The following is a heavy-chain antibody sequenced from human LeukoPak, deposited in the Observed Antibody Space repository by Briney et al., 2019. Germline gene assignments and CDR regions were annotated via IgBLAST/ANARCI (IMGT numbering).Heavy chain of an antibody. D-gene: IGHD3-16*02. Sequence: TSETLSLTCTVSGYSISSGYYWGWIRQPPGKGLEWIGSINHSGSTNYNPSLKSRVTISVDTSKNQFSLKLSSVTAADTAVYYCARAGWGNDYVWGSYRNNWFDPWGQGTLVTVSS. V-gene: IGHV4-38-2*02. CDR2: INHSGST. CDR1: GYSISSGYY. CDR3: ARAGWGNDYVWGSYRNNWFDP. J-gene: IGHJ5*02.